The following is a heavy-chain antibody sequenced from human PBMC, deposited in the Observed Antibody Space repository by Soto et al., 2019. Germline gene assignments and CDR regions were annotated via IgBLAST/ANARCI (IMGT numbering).Heavy chain of an antibody. CDR3: ASYYYYYYMDV. CDR1: GFAFSNNW. Sequence: EVQLVESGGGLVQPGGSLRLSCAASGFAFSNNWMHWVRQAPGKGLEWVSRIKSDGSSTNYADSVKGRFTISRDNAKNTLYLQMSGLGADDTAIYYCASYYYYYYMDVWCKGSTVTVSS. CDR2: IKSDGSST. V-gene: IGHV3-74*01. J-gene: IGHJ6*03.